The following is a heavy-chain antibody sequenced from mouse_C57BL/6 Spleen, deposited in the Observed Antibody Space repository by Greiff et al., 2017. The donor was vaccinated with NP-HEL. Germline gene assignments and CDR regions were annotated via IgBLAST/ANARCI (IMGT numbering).Heavy chain of an antibody. V-gene: IGHV1-55*01. CDR3: ARRRSGYNYYAMDY. J-gene: IGHJ4*01. D-gene: IGHD3-2*02. CDR1: GYTFTSYW. Sequence: VQLQQPGAELVKPGASVKMSCKASGYTFTSYWITWVKQRPGQGLEWIGDIYPGSGSTNYNEKFKSKATLTVDTSSSTAYMQLSSLTSEDSAVYYCARRRSGYNYYAMDYWGQGTSVTVSS. CDR2: IYPGSGST.